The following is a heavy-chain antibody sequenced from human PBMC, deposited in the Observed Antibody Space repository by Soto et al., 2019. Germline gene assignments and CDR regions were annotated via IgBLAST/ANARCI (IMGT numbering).Heavy chain of an antibody. J-gene: IGHJ4*02. Sequence: ESGGGLVQPGRSLRLSCAASGFTFDDYAMHWVRQAPGKGLEWVSGISWNSGSIGYADSVKGRFTISRDNAKNSLYLQMNSLRAEDTALYYCAKDSKAAGTAFDYWGQGTLVTVSS. CDR1: GFTFDDYA. V-gene: IGHV3-9*01. CDR2: ISWNSGSI. CDR3: AKDSKAAGTAFDY. D-gene: IGHD6-13*01.